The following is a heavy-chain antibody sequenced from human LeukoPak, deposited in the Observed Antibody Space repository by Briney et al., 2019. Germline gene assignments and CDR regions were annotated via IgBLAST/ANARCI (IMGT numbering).Heavy chain of an antibody. CDR1: GFIFSSYS. V-gene: IGHV3-23*01. CDR3: AKAASSSWPSYYYGMGV. Sequence: GGSLRLSCAASGFIFSSYSMSWVRQAPGKGLEWVSVITGSGGNTYYVDSVKGRFTISKDNSKNTVYLQMSSLRVDDTAVYYCAKAASSSWPSYYYGMGVWGQGTTVTVSS. J-gene: IGHJ6*02. CDR2: ITGSGGNT. D-gene: IGHD6-13*01.